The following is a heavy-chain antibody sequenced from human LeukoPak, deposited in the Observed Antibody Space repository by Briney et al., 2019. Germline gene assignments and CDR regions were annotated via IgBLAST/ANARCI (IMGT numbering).Heavy chain of an antibody. V-gene: IGHV4-39*01. J-gene: IGHJ3*02. D-gene: IGHD2-2*01. CDR1: GGSLSSSSYY. CDR2: IYYSGST. Sequence: SETLSLTCTVSGGSLSSSSYYWGWIRQPPGKGLEWIGSIYYSGSTYYNPSLKSRVTISVDTSKNQFSLKLSSVTAADTAVYYCARHEVPGVVVPAAAAFDIWGQGTMVTVSS. CDR3: ARHEVPGVVVPAAAAFDI.